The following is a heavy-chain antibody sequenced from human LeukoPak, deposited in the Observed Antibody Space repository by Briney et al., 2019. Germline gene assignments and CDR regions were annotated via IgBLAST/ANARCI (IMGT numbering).Heavy chain of an antibody. V-gene: IGHV1-46*01. CDR1: GYTFTNYY. D-gene: IGHD6-19*01. Sequence: ASVKVSCKASGYTFTNYYIHWVRQAPGQGLEWMGIINSSGGSTSYAQKFQGRVTMTRDTSTSTVYMELSSLRSEDTAVYYCAAVAGRVQWYFDSWGRGTLVTVSS. J-gene: IGHJ2*01. CDR2: INSSGGST. CDR3: AAVAGRVQWYFDS.